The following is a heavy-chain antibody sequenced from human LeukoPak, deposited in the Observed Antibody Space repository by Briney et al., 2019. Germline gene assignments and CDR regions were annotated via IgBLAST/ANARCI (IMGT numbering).Heavy chain of an antibody. J-gene: IGHJ4*02. Sequence: PGRSLRLPCTGSGFTFSEYAMTWVRQAPGKGLEWVGFIRNKANGGTADYAASVKGRFTISRDDSKTTAYLQMNSLKTEDTAVYYCSRAYSTGWLGINDYWGQGALVTVSS. CDR2: IRNKANGGTA. CDR1: GFTFSEYA. D-gene: IGHD6-19*01. V-gene: IGHV3-49*04. CDR3: SRAYSTGWLGINDY.